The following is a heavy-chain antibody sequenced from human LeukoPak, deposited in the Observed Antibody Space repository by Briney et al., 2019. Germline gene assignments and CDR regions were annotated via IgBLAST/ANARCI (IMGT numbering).Heavy chain of an antibody. CDR2: INHSGST. CDR1: GGSFSGYY. J-gene: IGHJ4*02. CDR3: ASLGRLRDY. D-gene: IGHD4-17*01. V-gene: IGHV4-34*01. Sequence: SETLSLTCAVYGGSFSGYYWSWIRQPPGKGLEWIGEINHSGSTNYNPSIKSRVTISVDTSKNQFSLKLSSVTAADTAVYYCASLGRLRDYWGQGTLVTVSS.